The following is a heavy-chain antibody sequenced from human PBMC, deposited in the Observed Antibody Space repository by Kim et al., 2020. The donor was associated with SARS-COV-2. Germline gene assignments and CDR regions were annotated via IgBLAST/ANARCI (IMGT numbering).Heavy chain of an antibody. V-gene: IGHV1-3*01. CDR3: AREFSASTFDY. Sequence: TKYSTNVQGRVTIPRDTSANTAYMELSSLRSEDTAVYYCAREFSASTFDYWGQGTLVTVSS. CDR2: T. J-gene: IGHJ4*02. D-gene: IGHD2-2*01.